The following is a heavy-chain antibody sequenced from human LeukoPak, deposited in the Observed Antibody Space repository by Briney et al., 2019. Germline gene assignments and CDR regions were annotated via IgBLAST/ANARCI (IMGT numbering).Heavy chain of an antibody. D-gene: IGHD3-22*01. J-gene: IGHJ5*02. Sequence: ASVKVSCKASGGTFSSYAISWVRQAPGQGLEWMGIINPSGGSTSYAQKFQGRVTMTGDTSTSTVYMELSSLRSEDTAVYYCARGGYYDSSGPRVWPLFDPWGQGTLVTVSS. CDR2: INPSGGST. CDR1: GGTFSSYA. V-gene: IGHV1-46*01. CDR3: ARGGYYDSSGPRVWPLFDP.